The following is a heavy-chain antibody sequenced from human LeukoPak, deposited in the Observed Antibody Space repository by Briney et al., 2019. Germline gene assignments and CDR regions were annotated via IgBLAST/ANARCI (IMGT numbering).Heavy chain of an antibody. CDR3: ARNYCDSSGYYDY. Sequence: GGSLRLSCAASGFTFSSYAMYWVRQAPGKGLEWVAVISYDGSNKYYADSVKGRFTISRDNSKNTLYLQMNSLRAEDTAVYYCARNYCDSSGYYDYWGQGTLVTVSS. CDR2: ISYDGSNK. D-gene: IGHD3-22*01. J-gene: IGHJ4*02. CDR1: GFTFSSYA. V-gene: IGHV3-30-3*01.